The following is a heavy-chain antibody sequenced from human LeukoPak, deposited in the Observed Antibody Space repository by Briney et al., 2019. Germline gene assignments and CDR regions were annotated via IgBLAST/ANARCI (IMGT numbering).Heavy chain of an antibody. CDR3: ARGMITFGGVIADEGY. D-gene: IGHD3-16*02. V-gene: IGHV1-46*01. CDR2: INPSGGST. Sequence: ASVKVSCKASGYTFTSYYMHWVQQAPGQGLECMGIINPSGGSTSYAQKFQGRVTMTRDTSTGTVYMELSSLRSEDTAVYYCARGMITFGGVIADEGYWGQXTLVXVSS. CDR1: GYTFTSYY. J-gene: IGHJ4*02.